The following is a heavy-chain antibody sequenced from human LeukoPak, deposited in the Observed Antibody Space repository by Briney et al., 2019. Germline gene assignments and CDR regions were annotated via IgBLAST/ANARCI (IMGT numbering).Heavy chain of an antibody. CDR1: GFTFSSYG. Sequence: GGSLRLSCAAPGFTFSSYGMHWVRQAPGKGLEWVAFIRYDGSNKYYADSVKGRFTISRDNSKNTLYLQMNSLRAEDTAVYYCAKVPAAAAGTLLFDYWGQGTLVTVSS. V-gene: IGHV3-30*02. J-gene: IGHJ4*02. D-gene: IGHD6-13*01. CDR3: AKVPAAAAGTLLFDY. CDR2: IRYDGSNK.